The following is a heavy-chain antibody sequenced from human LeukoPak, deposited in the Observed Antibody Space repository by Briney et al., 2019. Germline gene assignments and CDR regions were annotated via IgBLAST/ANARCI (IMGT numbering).Heavy chain of an antibody. D-gene: IGHD1/OR15-1a*01. CDR2: ISYDGSNK. CDR3: TTRPGTGYYYMDV. J-gene: IGHJ6*03. CDR1: GFTFSSYA. Sequence: PGRSLRLSCAASGFTFSSYAMHWVRQAPGKGLEWVAVISYDGSNKYYADSVKGRFTISRDNSKNTLYLQMNSLKTEDTAVYYCTTRPGTGYYYMDVWGKGTTVTVSS. V-gene: IGHV3-30-3*01.